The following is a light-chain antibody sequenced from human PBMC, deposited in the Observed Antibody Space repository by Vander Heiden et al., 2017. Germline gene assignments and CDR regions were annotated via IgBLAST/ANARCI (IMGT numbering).Light chain of an antibody. CDR2: FGS. V-gene: IGKV2-28*01. Sequence: DIVLTQSPLSLPVTPGGPASISCRSSQSLLHISGYNYLAWYLQKPGQSPQLLIYFGSNRASGVPDRFSGSGSGTEFTLNISSLQAEDFGVYYCKQANKCPYTFGQGTKLEIK. J-gene: IGKJ2*01. CDR1: QSLLHISGYNY. CDR3: KQANKCPYT.